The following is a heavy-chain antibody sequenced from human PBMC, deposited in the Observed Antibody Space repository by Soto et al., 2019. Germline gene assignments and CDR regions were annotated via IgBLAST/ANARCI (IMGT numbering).Heavy chain of an antibody. D-gene: IGHD3-22*01. CDR2: ISGSGGST. J-gene: IGHJ4*02. V-gene: IGHV3-23*01. CDR3: AKDGSYYDSPTESDY. CDR1: GFTFSSYA. Sequence: EVQLLESGGGLVQPGGSLRISCAASGFTFSSYAMSWVRQAPGKGLEWVSAISGSGGSTYYADSVKGRFTISRDNSKNTLYLEMNSLRAEDTAVYYCAKDGSYYDSPTESDYWGQGALVTVSS.